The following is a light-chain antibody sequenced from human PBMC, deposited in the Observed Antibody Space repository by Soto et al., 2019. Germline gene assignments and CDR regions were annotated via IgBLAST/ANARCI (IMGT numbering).Light chain of an antibody. CDR1: NSNIGSNI. Sequence: QSVLTQPPSASGTPGQRVTISCSGSNSNIGSNIVNWYQQVPGTAPKLLIHRDNQRPSGVPDRFSGSKSGTSASLAISGLQSEDEADYYCVAWDDSLNGVFFGGGTKVTVL. V-gene: IGLV1-44*01. CDR3: VAWDDSLNGVF. J-gene: IGLJ2*01. CDR2: RDN.